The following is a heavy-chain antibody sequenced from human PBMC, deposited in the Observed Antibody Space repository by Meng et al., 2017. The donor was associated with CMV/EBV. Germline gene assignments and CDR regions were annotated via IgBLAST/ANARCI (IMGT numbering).Heavy chain of an antibody. CDR2: INHSGST. CDR3: ARAGDDSSGEKFDY. CDR1: GGSFSGYY. J-gene: IGHJ4*02. V-gene: IGHV4-34*01. Sequence: SETLSLTCAVSGGSFSGYYWSWIRQPPGKGLEWIGEINHSGSTNYNPSLKSRVTISVDTSKNQFSLKLSSVTAADTAGYYCARAGDDSSGEKFDYWGQGTLVTVSS. D-gene: IGHD3-22*01.